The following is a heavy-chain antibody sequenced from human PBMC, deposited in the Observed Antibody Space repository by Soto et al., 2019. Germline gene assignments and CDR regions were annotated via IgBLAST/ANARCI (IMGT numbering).Heavy chain of an antibody. CDR3: ASRRDYGDYVVVDY. V-gene: IGHV1-69*13. D-gene: IGHD4-17*01. J-gene: IGHJ4*02. CDR1: GGTFSSYA. CDR2: IIPIFGTA. Sequence: GASVKVSCKASGGTFSSYAISWVRQAPGQGLEWMGGIIPIFGTANYAQKFQGRVTITADESTSTAYMELSSLRSEDTAVYYCASRRDYGDYVVVDYWGQGTLVTVSS.